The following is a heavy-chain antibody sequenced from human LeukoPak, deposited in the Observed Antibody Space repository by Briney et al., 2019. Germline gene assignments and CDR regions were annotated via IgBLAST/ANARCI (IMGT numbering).Heavy chain of an antibody. J-gene: IGHJ5*02. V-gene: IGHV1-69*05. CDR2: IIPIFGTA. Sequence: SVKVSCKASGGTFSSYAINWVRQAPGQGLEWMGGIIPIFGTANYAQKFQGRVTITTDESTSTAYMELSSLRSEDTAVYYCARTDPDYYDSSGYHTSPYNWFDPWGQGTLVTVSS. CDR1: GGTFSSYA. D-gene: IGHD3-22*01. CDR3: ARTDPDYYDSSGYHTSPYNWFDP.